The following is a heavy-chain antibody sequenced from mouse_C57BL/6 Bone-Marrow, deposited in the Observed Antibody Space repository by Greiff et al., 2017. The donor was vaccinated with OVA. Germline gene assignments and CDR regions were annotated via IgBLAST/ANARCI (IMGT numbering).Heavy chain of an antibody. CDR3: QNPWGYFDV. CDR1: GYTFTSYG. CDR2: IYPRSGNT. J-gene: IGHJ1*03. D-gene: IGHD4-1*01. V-gene: IGHV1-81*01. Sequence: VKVVESGAELARPGASVKLSCKASGYTFTSYGISWVKQRTGQGLEWIGEIYPRSGNTYYNEKFKGKATLTADKSSSTAYMELRSLTSEDSAVYFCQNPWGYFDVWGTGTTVTVSS.